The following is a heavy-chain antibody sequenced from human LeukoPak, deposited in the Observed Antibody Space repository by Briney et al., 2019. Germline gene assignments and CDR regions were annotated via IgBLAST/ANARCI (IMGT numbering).Heavy chain of an antibody. CDR1: GFTFSSYG. D-gene: IGHD3-22*01. J-gene: IGHJ4*02. CDR2: IWYDGSNK. Sequence: GGSLRLSCAASGFTFSSYGMHWVRQAPGKGLEWVAVIWYDGSNKYYADSVKGRFTISRDNSKNTLYLQMNSLRAEDTAVYYCAGHLTYYYDSSGYYIWGQGTLVTVSS. V-gene: IGHV3-33*01. CDR3: AGHLTYYYDSSGYYI.